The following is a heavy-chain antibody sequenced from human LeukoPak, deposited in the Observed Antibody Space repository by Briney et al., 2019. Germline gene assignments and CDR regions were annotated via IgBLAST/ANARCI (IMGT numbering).Heavy chain of an antibody. V-gene: IGHV3-30*03. D-gene: IGHD1-26*01. CDR1: GFTFSSYG. Sequence: PGRSLRLSCAASGFTFSSYGMHWVRQAPGKGLEWVAVISYDGSNKYYADSVKGRFTISRDNSKNTLYLQMNSLRAEDTAVYYCARDGTLSDRGYYFDYWGQGTLVTVSS. J-gene: IGHJ4*02. CDR2: ISYDGSNK. CDR3: ARDGTLSDRGYYFDY.